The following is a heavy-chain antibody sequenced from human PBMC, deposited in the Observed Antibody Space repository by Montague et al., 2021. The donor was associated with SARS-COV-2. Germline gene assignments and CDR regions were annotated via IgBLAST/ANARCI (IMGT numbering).Heavy chain of an antibody. J-gene: IGHJ4*02. CDR1: GASISNPSYS. D-gene: IGHD1-26*01. Sequence: TLSLTCTVSGASISNPSYSWGWLRPPAGKELEWNGRMFTSRSTTSTPSLKSRVTISVATSKYQLSLSLNSVTAAETAVYYCVREGGSMTFDYWGQGILVTVSS. CDR2: MFTSRST. CDR3: VREGGSMTFDY. V-gene: IGHV4-61*02.